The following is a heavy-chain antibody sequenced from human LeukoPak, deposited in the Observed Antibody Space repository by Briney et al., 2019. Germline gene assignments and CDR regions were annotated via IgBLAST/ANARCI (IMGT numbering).Heavy chain of an antibody. D-gene: IGHD4-11*01. CDR2: IKQDGSEK. CDR1: GVTFSSYW. Sequence: GGSLRLSCAASGVTFSSYWMSWVRQAPGKGLEWVANIKQDGSEKYYVDSVKGRFTISRDNAKNSLYLQMNSLRAEDTAVYYCARDWYNNSDAFDLWGQGTMVTVSS. J-gene: IGHJ3*01. V-gene: IGHV3-7*01. CDR3: ARDWYNNSDAFDL.